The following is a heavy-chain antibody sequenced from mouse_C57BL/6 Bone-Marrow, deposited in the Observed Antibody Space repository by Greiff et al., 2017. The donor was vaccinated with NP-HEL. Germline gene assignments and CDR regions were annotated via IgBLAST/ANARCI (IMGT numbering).Heavy chain of an antibody. CDR3: ARSGKYYDGYDYYAMDY. V-gene: IGHV1-69*01. Sequence: QVQLQQPGAELVMPGASVKLSCKASGYTFTSYWMHWVKQRPGQGLEWIGEIDPSDSYTNYNQKFKGKSTLTVDKSSSTAYMQLSSLTSEDSAVYYCARSGKYYDGYDYYAMDYWGQGTSVTVSS. CDR1: GYTFTSYW. D-gene: IGHD2-3*01. CDR2: IDPSDSYT. J-gene: IGHJ4*01.